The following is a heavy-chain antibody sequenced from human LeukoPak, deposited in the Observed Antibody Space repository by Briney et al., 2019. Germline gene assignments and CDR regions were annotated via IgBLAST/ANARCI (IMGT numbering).Heavy chain of an antibody. Sequence: SETPSLTCAVYGGSFSGYYWSWIRQPPGKGLEWIGEINHSGSTNYNPSLKSRVTISVDTSKNQFSLKLSSVTAADTAVYYCARGSKAAAEYYFDYWGQGTLVTVSS. CDR2: INHSGST. CDR3: ARGSKAAAEYYFDY. CDR1: GGSFSGYY. V-gene: IGHV4-34*01. J-gene: IGHJ4*02. D-gene: IGHD6-13*01.